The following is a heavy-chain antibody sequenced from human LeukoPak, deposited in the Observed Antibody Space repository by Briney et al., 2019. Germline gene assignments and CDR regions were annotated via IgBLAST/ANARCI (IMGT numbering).Heavy chain of an antibody. V-gene: IGHV3-11*01. CDR2: ISSSGSTI. Sequence: GGSLRLSCAASGFTFSGHWMSWIRQAPGKGLEWVSYISSSGSTIYYADSVKGRFTISRDNAKNSLYLQMNSLRAEDTAVYYCARDRNYYYYMDVWGKGTTVTVSS. CDR1: GFTFSGHW. J-gene: IGHJ6*03. CDR3: ARDRNYYYYMDV.